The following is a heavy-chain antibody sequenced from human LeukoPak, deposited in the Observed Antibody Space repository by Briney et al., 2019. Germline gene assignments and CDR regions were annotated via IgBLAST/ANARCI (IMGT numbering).Heavy chain of an antibody. J-gene: IGHJ6*03. V-gene: IGHV4-59*01. CDR1: GGSISSYY. CDR2: IYYSGST. Sequence: SETLSLTCTVSGGSISSYYWSWIRQPPGRGLEWIGYIYYSGSTNYNPSLKSRVTISVDTSKNQFSLKLSSVTAADTAVYYCARGIAGSCRPDRCYYYYYMDVWGKGTTVTVSS. CDR3: ARGIAGSCRPDRCYYYYYMDV. D-gene: IGHD2-2*01.